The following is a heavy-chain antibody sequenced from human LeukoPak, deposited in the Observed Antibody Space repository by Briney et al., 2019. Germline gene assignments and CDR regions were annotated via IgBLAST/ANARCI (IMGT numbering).Heavy chain of an antibody. D-gene: IGHD2-2*01. CDR1: GGSISSSSYY. CDR2: IYYSGST. J-gene: IGHJ3*02. CDR3: ARRGYNSDCSSTSCPESRGAFDI. Sequence: SETLSLTCTVSGGSISSSSYYWGWIRQPPGKGLEWIGSIYYSGSTYYNPSLKSRVTISVDTSKNQFSLKLSSVTAADTAVYYCARRGYNSDCSSTSCPESRGAFDIWGQGTMVTVSS. V-gene: IGHV4-39*01.